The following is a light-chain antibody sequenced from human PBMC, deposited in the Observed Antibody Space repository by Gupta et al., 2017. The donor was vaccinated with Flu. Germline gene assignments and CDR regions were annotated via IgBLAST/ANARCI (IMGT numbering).Light chain of an antibody. CDR3: EGYDETADLWV. CDR1: NIESKT. J-gene: IGLJ3*02. Sequence: GKMARITCGGHNIESKTVHRYQQRPGQAPVLVIFGDVDRTSGVPERFSVSNSGDTATLTITWVEVGDEADYDCEGYDETADLWVFGGGTRLTVL. V-gene: IGLV3-21*03. CDR2: GDV.